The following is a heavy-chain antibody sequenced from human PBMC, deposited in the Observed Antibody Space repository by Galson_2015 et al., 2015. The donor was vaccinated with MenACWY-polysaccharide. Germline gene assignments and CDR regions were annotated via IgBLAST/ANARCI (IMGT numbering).Heavy chain of an antibody. Sequence: SLRLSCAVSGLTFSSYAMSWLRQAPGKGLEWVSSISSSSGATYYADSVKGRFTISRDNSQNTLYLVLNSLRDDDTAVYYCSNGSSSGGHCQHDHWGRGTLVTVSS. CDR2: ISSSSGAT. CDR1: GLTFSSYA. CDR3: SNGSSSGGHCQHDH. J-gene: IGHJ5*02. D-gene: IGHD2-21*02. V-gene: IGHV3-23*01.